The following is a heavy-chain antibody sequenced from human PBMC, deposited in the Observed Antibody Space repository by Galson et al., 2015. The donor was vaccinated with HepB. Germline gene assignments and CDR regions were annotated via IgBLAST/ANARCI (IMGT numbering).Heavy chain of an antibody. J-gene: IGHJ2*01. D-gene: IGHD4-17*01. V-gene: IGHV1-18*01. CDR1: GYTFTSYG. CDR2: ISAYNGNT. Sequence: SVKVSCKASGYTFTSYGISWVRQAPGQGLEWMGWISAYNGNTNYAQKLQGRVTITADKSTSTAYMELSSLRSEDTAVYYCARGPSVPEQYGDYATGYWYFDLWGRGALVTVSS. CDR3: ARGPSVPEQYGDYATGYWYFDL.